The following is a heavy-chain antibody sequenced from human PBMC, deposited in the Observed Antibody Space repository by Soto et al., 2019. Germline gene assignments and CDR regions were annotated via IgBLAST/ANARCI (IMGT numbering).Heavy chain of an antibody. D-gene: IGHD3-22*01. Sequence: EVQLLESGGGLVQPGGSLRLSCAASGFTFSSYAMSWVRQAPGKGLEWVSAISGSGGSTYYADSVKGRFTISRDNSKNTLYLQMNSLRAEDTAVYYCAKVYGEVSDYYDSSGYSLGAEFDYWGQGTLVTVSS. J-gene: IGHJ4*02. CDR1: GFTFSSYA. CDR3: AKVYGEVSDYYDSSGYSLGAEFDY. CDR2: ISGSGGST. V-gene: IGHV3-23*01.